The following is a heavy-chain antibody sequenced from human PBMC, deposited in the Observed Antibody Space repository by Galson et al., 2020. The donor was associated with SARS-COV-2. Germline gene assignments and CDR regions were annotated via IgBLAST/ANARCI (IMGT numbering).Heavy chain of an antibody. D-gene: IGHD5-18*01. CDR2: ISTSSSYT. CDR3: ARDEGIRGYNYGRLYYGMDV. V-gene: IGHV3-21*01. J-gene: IGHJ6*02. Sequence: NSGGYLRLSCAASGFPFSTYSMNWVRLAPGKGLEWVSSISTSSSYTYYVDSVKGRFSISRDNPRNSLYLQMNSLRAEDTAVYYCARDEGIRGYNYGRLYYGMDVWGQGTTVTVS. CDR1: GFPFSTYS.